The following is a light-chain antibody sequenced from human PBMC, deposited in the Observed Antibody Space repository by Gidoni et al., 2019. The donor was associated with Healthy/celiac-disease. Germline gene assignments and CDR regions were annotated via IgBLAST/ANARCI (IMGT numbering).Light chain of an antibody. Sequence: DIVMTQSPLSLPVTPGEPASISCRSSQSLLHSNGYNYLDWYLQKPGQSPQLLIYLGSNRASGVPDRFSGSGSGTEFTLKISRGEAEDVGVYYCMQALQTPPTFXGXTKVXIK. V-gene: IGKV2-28*01. CDR3: MQALQTPPT. J-gene: IGKJ4*01. CDR1: QSLLHSNGYNY. CDR2: LGS.